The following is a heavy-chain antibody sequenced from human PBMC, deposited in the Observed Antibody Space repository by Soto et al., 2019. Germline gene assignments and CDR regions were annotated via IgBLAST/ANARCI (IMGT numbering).Heavy chain of an antibody. CDR1: GVSISSSSYY. J-gene: IGHJ6*04. CDR3: ARRTRVWFAELGYDYSYGIDV. D-gene: IGHD3-10*01. V-gene: IGHV4-39*01. Sequence: SETLSLTCTVSGVSISSSSYYWGWIRQPPGKGLEWIGNIDYSGSTSYNPSLKSRVTISVDTSKNQFSLKLSSVTAADTAVYYCARRTRVWFAELGYDYSYGIDVWGKGTTVPVS. CDR2: IDYSGST.